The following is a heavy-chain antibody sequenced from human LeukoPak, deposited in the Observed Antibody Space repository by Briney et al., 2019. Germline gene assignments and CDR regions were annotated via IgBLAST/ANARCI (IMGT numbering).Heavy chain of an antibody. CDR3: AHIGRRGNWYFDY. D-gene: IGHD1-1*01. CDR2: ISASGDET. V-gene: IGHV3-23*01. J-gene: IGHJ4*02. Sequence: PGGSLRLACAASGFTFSSHGMSWVRQAPGKGLEWVSSISASGDETYYADSVKGRFTISRDNSKNTLHLQMNSLRAEDTAVYYCAHIGRRGNWYFDYWGQGTLVTVSS. CDR1: GFTFSSHG.